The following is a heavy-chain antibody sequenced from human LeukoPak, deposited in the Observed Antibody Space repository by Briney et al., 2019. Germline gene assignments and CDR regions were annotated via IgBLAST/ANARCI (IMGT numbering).Heavy chain of an antibody. V-gene: IGHV1-8*01. CDR1: GYTLTSYD. CDR3: ARGTSWSHAYYYYMDV. D-gene: IGHD2-2*01. J-gene: IGHJ6*03. CDR2: MNPNSGNT. Sequence: ASVKVSCKASGYTLTSYDINWVRQATGQGLEWMGWMNPNSGNTGYAQKFQGRVTMTRNTSISTAYMELSSLRSEDTAVYYCARGTSWSHAYYYYMDVWGKGTTVTISS.